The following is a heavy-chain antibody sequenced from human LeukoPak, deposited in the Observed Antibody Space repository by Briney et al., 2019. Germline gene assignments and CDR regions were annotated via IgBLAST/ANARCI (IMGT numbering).Heavy chain of an antibody. V-gene: IGHV1-24*01. J-gene: IGHJ4*02. CDR3: ATGTHYDLLPF. CDR1: GYSITELS. CDR2: FYPGRGEI. Sequence: ASVKVSRKVSGYSITELSTHWVRQAPGKGLEWMGGFYPGRGEIIYEQKFQDRVTMTEDTSTDTAYMELSSLRSEDTALYYCATGTHYDLLPFWGQGTRVTVSS. D-gene: IGHD3-9*01.